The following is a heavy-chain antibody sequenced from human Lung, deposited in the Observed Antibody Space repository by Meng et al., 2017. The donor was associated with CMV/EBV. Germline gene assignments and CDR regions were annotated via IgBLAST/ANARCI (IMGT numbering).Heavy chain of an antibody. D-gene: IGHD2-2*01. J-gene: IGHJ4*02. CDR2: MSPNTGNT. Sequence: QVLLVQSGAEGKKPGASLNVSCKASGYTFTNYNFNWVRQATGQGLEWMGWMSPNTGNTGYGQKFQGRITMTRNTAISTAYMELSSLTSEDTAVYFCARGLRRPSSAIDFDYWGQGTLVTVSS. CDR3: ARGLRRPSSAIDFDY. CDR1: GYTFTNYN. V-gene: IGHV1-8*01.